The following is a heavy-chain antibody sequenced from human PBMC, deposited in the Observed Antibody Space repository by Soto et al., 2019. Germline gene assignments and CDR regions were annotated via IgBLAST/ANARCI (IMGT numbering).Heavy chain of an antibody. CDR2: IYYSGST. J-gene: IGHJ6*02. D-gene: IGHD3-10*01. V-gene: IGHV4-30-4*01. CDR1: GGSISSGDYY. Sequence: PSETLSLTCTVSGGSISSGDYYWSWIRQPPGKGLEWIGYIYYSGSTYYNPSLKSRVTISVDTSKNQFSLKLSSVTAADTAVYYCDGDPGGSGIDVSGPGTTVTVYS. CDR3: DGDPGGSGIDV.